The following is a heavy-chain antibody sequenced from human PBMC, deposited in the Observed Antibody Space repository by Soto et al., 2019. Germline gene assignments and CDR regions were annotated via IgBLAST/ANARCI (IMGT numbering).Heavy chain of an antibody. J-gene: IGHJ4*02. D-gene: IGHD3-16*01. V-gene: IGHV3-49*03. Sequence: LRLSCTDSGFTFGDYAMSWFRQAPGKGLEWVGFIRSKAYGGTTEYAASVKGRFTISRDDSKSIAYLQMNSLKTEDTAVYYCTRSFGGVNWPDYWGQGTLVTVSA. CDR3: TRSFGGVNWPDY. CDR2: IRSKAYGGTT. CDR1: GFTFGDYA.